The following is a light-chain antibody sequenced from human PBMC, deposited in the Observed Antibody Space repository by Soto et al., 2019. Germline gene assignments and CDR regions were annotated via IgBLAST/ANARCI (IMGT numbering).Light chain of an antibody. Sequence: EMVLTQSPGTLSLSPGERATLSCRASQSVSSSYLAWYQQKPGQAPRLLLHGASSMATGIPDRFSGSGSGTDLTLTISSPEPEDLAVYYCQHYGSSPGTFGQATKVEIK. J-gene: IGKJ1*01. V-gene: IGKV3-20*01. CDR3: QHYGSSPGT. CDR1: QSVSSSY. CDR2: GAS.